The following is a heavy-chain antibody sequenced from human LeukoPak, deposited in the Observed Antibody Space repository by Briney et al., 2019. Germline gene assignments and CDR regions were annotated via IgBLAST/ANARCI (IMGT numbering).Heavy chain of an antibody. CDR3: ARERVGYYDSSVTGGFDP. J-gene: IGHJ5*02. CDR2: MNPNSGNT. CDR1: GYTFTSYD. Sequence: VASVKVSCKASGYTFTSYDINWVRQATGQGLEWMGWMNPNSGNTGYAQKFQGRVTMTRNTSISTAYMELSSLRSEDTAVYYCARERVGYYDSSVTGGFDPWGQGTLVTVSS. D-gene: IGHD3-22*01. V-gene: IGHV1-8*01.